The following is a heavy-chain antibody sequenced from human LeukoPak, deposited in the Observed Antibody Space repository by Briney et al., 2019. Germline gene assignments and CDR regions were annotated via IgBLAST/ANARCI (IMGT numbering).Heavy chain of an antibody. CDR3: ARGSAYYYDSSGYPTFDY. D-gene: IGHD3-22*01. V-gene: IGHV4-59*01. CDR1: GGSISSYY. Sequence: SETLSLTCTVSGGSISSYYWSWIRQPPRKGLEGIGYIYYSGSTNYNTSLTSQVTISVDTSKNQFSLKLSSVTAADTAVYYCARGSAYYYDSSGYPTFDYWGQGTLVTVSS. J-gene: IGHJ4*02. CDR2: IYYSGST.